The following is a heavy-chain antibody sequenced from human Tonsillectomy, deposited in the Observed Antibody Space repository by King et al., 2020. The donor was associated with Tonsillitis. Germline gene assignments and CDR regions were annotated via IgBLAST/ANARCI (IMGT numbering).Heavy chain of an antibody. CDR2: IYYSGST. CDR1: GGSISSYY. J-gene: IGHJ5*02. V-gene: IGHV4-59*08. Sequence: QLQLQESGPGLVKPSETLSLPCTVSGGSISSYYWSWLRQPPGKGLEWIGYIYYSGSTNYNPSLKSRVTISVDTSKNQLSLKLRPVTAADTAVYYCARRAYDFWSGYYRPYNWFDPWGQGTLVTVSS. D-gene: IGHD3-3*01. CDR3: ARRAYDFWSGYYRPYNWFDP.